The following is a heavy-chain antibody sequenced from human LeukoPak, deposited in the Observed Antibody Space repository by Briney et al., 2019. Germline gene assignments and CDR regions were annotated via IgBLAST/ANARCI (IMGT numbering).Heavy chain of an antibody. V-gene: IGHV3-21*04. D-gene: IGHD4-23*01. Sequence: PGGSLTLSCAASGFTFTDYAMNWVRQAPGKGLEWVSTLSSSSGQIYYADSVRGRFTISRDNSKNTLYLQMNSPRAEDTAVYYCASLLIGGSGGQGTLVTVSS. J-gene: IGHJ4*02. CDR3: ASLLIGGS. CDR2: LSSSSGQI. CDR1: GFTFTDYA.